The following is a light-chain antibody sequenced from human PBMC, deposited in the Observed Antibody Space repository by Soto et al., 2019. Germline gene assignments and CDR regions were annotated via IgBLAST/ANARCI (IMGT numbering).Light chain of an antibody. CDR3: QQTYTTPRT. V-gene: IGKV1-39*01. CDR2: ATS. CDR1: HTASNY. Sequence: DTQMAQSPSSLSASVGDRISITCRASHTASNYVNWYQQKPGKAPTLLISATSTLQSGVPSRFSGSGSGTDFTLTITSLQPEDFAIYYCQQTYTTPRTFGQGTKV. J-gene: IGKJ1*01.